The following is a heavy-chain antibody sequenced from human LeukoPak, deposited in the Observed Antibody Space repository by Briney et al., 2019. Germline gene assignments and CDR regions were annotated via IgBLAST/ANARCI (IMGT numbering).Heavy chain of an antibody. CDR2: ITSSSSYI. V-gene: IGHV3-21*01. Sequence: GGSLRLSRAASGFTFSSYSMNWVRQAPGKGLEWVSSITSSSSYIYYADSVKGRFTISRDNAKNSLYLQMNSLRAEDTAVYYCAPSTYSGSPPFDYWGQGTLVTVSS. CDR1: GFTFSSYS. CDR3: APSTYSGSPPFDY. J-gene: IGHJ4*02. D-gene: IGHD1-26*01.